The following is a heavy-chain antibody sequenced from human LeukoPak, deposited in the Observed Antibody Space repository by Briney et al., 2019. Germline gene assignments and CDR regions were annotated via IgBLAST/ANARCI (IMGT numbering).Heavy chain of an antibody. J-gene: IGHJ4*02. CDR3: AKDHYYGSGSFDY. Sequence: GGSLRLSCVASGFTFRSYAMSWVRQAPGKGLDWVSAISGSGGSTYYADSVKGRFTFSRDNSKNALYLQMNSQRAEDTAVYYCAKDHYYGSGSFDYWGQGTLVTVSS. CDR2: ISGSGGST. CDR1: GFTFRSYA. V-gene: IGHV3-23*01. D-gene: IGHD3-10*01.